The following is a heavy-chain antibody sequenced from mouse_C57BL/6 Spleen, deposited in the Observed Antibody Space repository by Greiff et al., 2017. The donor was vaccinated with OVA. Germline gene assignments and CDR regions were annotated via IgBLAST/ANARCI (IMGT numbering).Heavy chain of an antibody. V-gene: IGHV1-81*01. CDR3: ARSVTTVVDYYAMDY. D-gene: IGHD1-1*01. J-gene: IGHJ4*01. CDR2: IYPRSGNT. CDR1: GYTFTSYG. Sequence: VMLVESGAELARPGASVKLSCKASGYTFTSYGISWVKQRTGQGLEWIGEIYPRSGNTYYNEKFKGKATLTADKSSSTAYMELRSLTSEDSAVYFCARSVTTVVDYYAMDYWGQGTSVTVSS.